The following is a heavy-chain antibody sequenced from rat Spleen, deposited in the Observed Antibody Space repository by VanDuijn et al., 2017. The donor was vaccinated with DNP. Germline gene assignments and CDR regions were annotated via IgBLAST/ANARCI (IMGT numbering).Heavy chain of an antibody. Sequence: EVQLVESGGGLVQPGRSLKLSCAASGFTFSDYYMAWVRQAPTKGLEWVASISYDGSDTYYRDSVKGRFTISRDNAKSTLYLQVNSLRSEDTATYYCARAGGDHWYFDFWGPGTMVTVSS. CDR1: GFTFSDYY. V-gene: IGHV5-7*01. CDR3: ARAGGDHWYFDF. J-gene: IGHJ1*01. D-gene: IGHD4-3*01. CDR2: ISYDGSDT.